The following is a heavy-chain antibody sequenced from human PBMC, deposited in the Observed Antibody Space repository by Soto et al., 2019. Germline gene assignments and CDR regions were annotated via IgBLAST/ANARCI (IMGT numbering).Heavy chain of an antibody. D-gene: IGHD6-13*01. J-gene: IGHJ5*02. CDR3: ARGVPAAGTDWFDP. Sequence: SETLSLTCTVSGGSISNYYWSWIRQPAEKRLEWIGRVSSTGNTYYNPSLKSRVTISVDTPKNQVSLNLTSVTAADTAVYYCARGVPAAGTDWFDPWGQGTLVTVSS. V-gene: IGHV4-4*07. CDR1: GGSISNYY. CDR2: VSSTGNT.